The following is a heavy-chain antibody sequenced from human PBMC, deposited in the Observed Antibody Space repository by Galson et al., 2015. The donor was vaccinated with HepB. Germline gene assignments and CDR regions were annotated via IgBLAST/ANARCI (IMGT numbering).Heavy chain of an antibody. V-gene: IGHV3-30*03. CDR2: ISYDGSNK. Sequence: SLRLSCAASGFTFSSYGMHWVRQAPGKGLEWVAVISYDGSNKYYADSVKGRFPISRDNSKNTLYLQMNSLRAEDTAVYYCATAAGQDGGRGSFDYWGQGTLVTVSS. D-gene: IGHD3-16*01. CDR3: ATAAGQDGGRGSFDY. CDR1: GFTFSSYG. J-gene: IGHJ4*02.